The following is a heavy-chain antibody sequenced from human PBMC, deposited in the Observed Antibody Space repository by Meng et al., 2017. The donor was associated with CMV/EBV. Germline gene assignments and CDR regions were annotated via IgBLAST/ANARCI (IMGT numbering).Heavy chain of an antibody. V-gene: IGHV4-39*07. CDR2: IYYSGST. CDR3: ARAGIAARRTHAFDI. J-gene: IGHJ3*02. Sequence: SGGSISSSSYYWGWIRQPPGKGLEWIGSIYYSGSTYYNPSLKSRVTISVDTSKNQFSLKLSSVTAADTAVYYCARAGIAARRTHAFDIWGQGTMVTVSS. CDR1: GGSISSSSYY. D-gene: IGHD6-6*01.